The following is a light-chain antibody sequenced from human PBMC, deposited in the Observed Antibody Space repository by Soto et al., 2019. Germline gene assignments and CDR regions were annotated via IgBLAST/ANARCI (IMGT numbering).Light chain of an antibody. V-gene: IGKV1-39*01. Sequence: DIQMTQSPSSLSASVGDRVTLTCRASQSISTYLNWYQQKPGKAPKLLIYAASSLQSGVPSRLSGSASGTDFTFTISSLQPEDFATYYCQQSYTIPYTFGQGTKLEI. J-gene: IGKJ2*01. CDR3: QQSYTIPYT. CDR2: AAS. CDR1: QSISTY.